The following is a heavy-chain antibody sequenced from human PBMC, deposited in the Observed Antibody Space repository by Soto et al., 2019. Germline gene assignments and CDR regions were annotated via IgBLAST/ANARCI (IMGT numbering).Heavy chain of an antibody. J-gene: IGHJ4*02. Sequence: AESLKISCKGSEYSFASYWLAWVRQMPGKGLEWMGIIYTGDSDTRYSPSFQGQVTISADKSISTAYLQWSSLNASDTAMYYCARSIDSYDYWGQGSLETVNS. V-gene: IGHV5-51*01. CDR1: EYSFASYW. CDR2: IYTGDSDT. D-gene: IGHD5-18*01. CDR3: ARSIDSYDY.